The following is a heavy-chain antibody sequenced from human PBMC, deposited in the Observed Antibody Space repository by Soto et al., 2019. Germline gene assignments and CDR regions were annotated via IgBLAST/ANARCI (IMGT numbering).Heavy chain of an antibody. D-gene: IGHD2-8*01. CDR2: MNPNSGNT. J-gene: IGHJ6*02. V-gene: IGHV1-8*01. Sequence: ASVKVSCKSSGYTFTSYDINCVRQATGQGLEWMGWMNPNSGNTGYAQKFQGRVTMTRNTSISTAYMELSSLRSEDTAVYYCAKDRMDYYGMDVWGQGTTVTVSS. CDR1: GYTFTSYD. CDR3: AKDRMDYYGMDV.